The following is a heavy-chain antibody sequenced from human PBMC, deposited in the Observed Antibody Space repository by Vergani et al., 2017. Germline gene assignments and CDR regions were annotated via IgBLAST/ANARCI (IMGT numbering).Heavy chain of an antibody. J-gene: IGHJ4*02. CDR3: ATTLISVAATNFDY. Sequence: QVQLQESGPGLVKPSETLSLTCVVSGYSISSGYYWGWIRQPPGKGLEWIGTIYHSGNTYYNTSFKSRVTISVDTSKNQFSLKLSSVTAADTAVYYCATTLISVAATNFDYGGQGTLVTVSS. CDR1: GYSISSGYY. V-gene: IGHV4-38-2*01. D-gene: IGHD6-19*01. CDR2: IYHSGNT.